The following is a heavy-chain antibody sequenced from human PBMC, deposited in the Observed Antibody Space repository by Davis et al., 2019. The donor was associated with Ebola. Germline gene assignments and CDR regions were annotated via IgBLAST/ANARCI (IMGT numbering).Heavy chain of an antibody. D-gene: IGHD2-2*01. CDR1: GGTFSSYT. J-gene: IGHJ5*02. V-gene: IGHV1-69*02. Sequence: SVKVSCKASGGTFSSYTFSWVQQAPGQGLEWMGRITPSLVLVHDAENFQGRVTITADESATTVSLELSSLRAEDTATYYCATGTGILGSSWLDPWGQGTLVIVSS. CDR3: ATGTGILGSSWLDP. CDR2: ITPSLVLV.